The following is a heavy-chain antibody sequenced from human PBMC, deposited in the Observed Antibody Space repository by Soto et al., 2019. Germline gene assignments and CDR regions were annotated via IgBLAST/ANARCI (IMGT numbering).Heavy chain of an antibody. CDR3: VKDRSDTWSFDY. Sequence: GGSLRLSCAASGLPFSYYAMSWVRQAPGKGLEWVSVISGSGGITYYADSVKGRFSISRDNSKKTLYLQMNSLRPEDTAVYYCVKDRSDTWSFDYWGQGTLVTVSS. CDR2: ISGSGGIT. J-gene: IGHJ4*02. D-gene: IGHD2-8*02. V-gene: IGHV3-23*01. CDR1: GLPFSYYA.